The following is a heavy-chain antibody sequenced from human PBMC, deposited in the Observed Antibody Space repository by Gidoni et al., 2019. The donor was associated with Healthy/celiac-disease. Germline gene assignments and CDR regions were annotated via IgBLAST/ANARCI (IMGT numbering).Heavy chain of an antibody. D-gene: IGHD3-16*02. J-gene: IGHJ4*02. Sequence: QVQLQQWGAGLLKPSETLSLTCAVYGGSFSGYYWSWIRQPPGKGLEWIGEINHSGSTNYNPSLKSRVTISVDTSKNQFSLKLSSVTAADTAVYYCATQRGFYDYVWGSYRRYYFDYWGQGTLVTVSS. CDR2: INHSGST. CDR3: ATQRGFYDYVWGSYRRYYFDY. CDR1: GGSFSGYY. V-gene: IGHV4-34*01.